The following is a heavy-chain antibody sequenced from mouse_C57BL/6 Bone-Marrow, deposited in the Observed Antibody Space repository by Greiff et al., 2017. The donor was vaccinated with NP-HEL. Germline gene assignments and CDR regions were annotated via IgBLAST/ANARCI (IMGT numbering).Heavy chain of an antibody. Sequence: EVMLVESGGDLVKPGGSLKLSCAASGFTFSSYGMSWVRQTPDKRLEWVATISSGGSYTYYPDSVKGRFTISRDNAKNTLYLQMSSLKSEDTAMYYCARKEKYDGYYLDWYFDVWGTGTTVTVSS. J-gene: IGHJ1*03. V-gene: IGHV5-6*01. D-gene: IGHD2-3*01. CDR3: ARKEKYDGYYLDWYFDV. CDR2: ISSGGSYT. CDR1: GFTFSSYG.